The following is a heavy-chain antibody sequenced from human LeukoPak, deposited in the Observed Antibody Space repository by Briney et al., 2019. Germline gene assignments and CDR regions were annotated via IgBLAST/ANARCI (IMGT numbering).Heavy chain of an antibody. J-gene: IGHJ5*02. V-gene: IGHV3-9*01. D-gene: IGHD4-17*01. CDR1: GFTFDDYA. CDR3: AKGHYGDYDNWFDP. CDR2: ISWNSGSI. Sequence: GGSLRLSCAASGFTFDDYAMHWVRQAPGKGLEWVSGISWNSGSIGYVDSVKGRFTISGDNAKNSLYLQMNSLRAEDTALYYCAKGHYGDYDNWFDPWGQGTLVTVSS.